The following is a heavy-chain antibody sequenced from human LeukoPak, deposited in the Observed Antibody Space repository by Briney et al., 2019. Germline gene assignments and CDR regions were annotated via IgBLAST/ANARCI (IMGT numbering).Heavy chain of an antibody. D-gene: IGHD4-17*01. CDR3: ANLYGDSSNGMDV. J-gene: IGHJ6*02. V-gene: IGHV3-23*01. CDR1: GFTFSSYA. CDR2: ISGSGSTT. Sequence: GGSLRLSCAASGFTFSSYAMTWVRQAPGKGLEWVSAISGSGSTTYYEDSVKGRFTISRDNSKNTLYLQMNSLRAEDTAVYYCANLYGDSSNGMDVWGLGTTVTVSS.